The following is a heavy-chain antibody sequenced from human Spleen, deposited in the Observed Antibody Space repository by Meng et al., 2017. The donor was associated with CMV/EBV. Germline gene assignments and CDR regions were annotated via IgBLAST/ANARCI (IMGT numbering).Heavy chain of an antibody. V-gene: IGHV1-46*01. CDR2: INPGGGST. J-gene: IGHJ4*02. D-gene: IGHD3-16*01. CDR3: ARDLTYGTGDYLDY. Sequence: ASVKVSCKASGYTFTSHYINWVRQAPGQGLEWMGIINPGGGSTNYAQKFLGRVTMTRDTSTSTVYMDLSSLRSDDTAVYYCARDLTYGTGDYLDYWGQGTLVTVSS. CDR1: GYTFTSHY.